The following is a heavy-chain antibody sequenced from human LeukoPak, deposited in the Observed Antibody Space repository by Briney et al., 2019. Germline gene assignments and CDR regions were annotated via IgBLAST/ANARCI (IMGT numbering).Heavy chain of an antibody. V-gene: IGHV4-34*01. CDR1: GGSFSGYY. J-gene: IGHJ5*02. CDR3: ARDHAVTMFRGVGSGWFDP. Sequence: SETLSLTCAVYGGSFSGYYWSWIRQPPGKGLEWIGEINHSGSTNYNPSLKSRVTISVDTSKNQFSLKLSSVTAADTAVYFCARDHAVTMFRGVGSGWFDPWGQGTLVTVSS. D-gene: IGHD3-10*01. CDR2: INHSGST.